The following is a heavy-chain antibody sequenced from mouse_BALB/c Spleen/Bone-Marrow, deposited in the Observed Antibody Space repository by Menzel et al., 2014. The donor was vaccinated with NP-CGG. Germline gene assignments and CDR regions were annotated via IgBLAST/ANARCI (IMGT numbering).Heavy chain of an antibody. CDR2: IRLKSNNYAT. D-gene: IGHD3-1*01. CDR3: TVPFGTGFDY. CDR1: GFTFSNYW. Sequence: EVQLVESGGGLVQPGGSMKLSCVASGFTFSNYWMNWVRQSPEKGLEWVAEIRLKSNNYATHYAGSVKGRFTNSRDDSKSSLYLQMNNLRAEDTGIYYCTVPFGTGFDYWGQGTTLTASS. V-gene: IGHV6-6*02. J-gene: IGHJ2*01.